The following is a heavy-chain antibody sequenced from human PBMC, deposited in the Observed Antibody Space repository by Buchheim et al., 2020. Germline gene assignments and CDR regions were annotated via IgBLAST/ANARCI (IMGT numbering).Heavy chain of an antibody. CDR1: GYTFTSYD. Sequence: QVQLVQSGAEVKKPGASVKVSCKASGYTFTSYDINWVRQATGQGLEWMGWMNPNSGNPGSAQKFQGRVTMTRTTSISPASMELSSLRSEDTAVYYCARVLRSVAGTGLGYWGQGTL. V-gene: IGHV1-8*01. CDR2: MNPNSGNP. J-gene: IGHJ4*02. CDR3: ARVLRSVAGTGLGY. D-gene: IGHD6-19*01.